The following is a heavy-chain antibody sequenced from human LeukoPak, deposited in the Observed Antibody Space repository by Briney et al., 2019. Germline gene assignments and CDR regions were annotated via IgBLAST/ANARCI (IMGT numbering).Heavy chain of an antibody. Sequence: SVKVSCKASGGTFSSYAISWVRQAPGQGLEWMGGIIPIFGTANYAQKFQGRVTTTADEPTSTAYMELSSLRSEDTAVYYCARAGIAAAGTLDYWGQGTLVTVSS. J-gene: IGHJ4*02. V-gene: IGHV1-69*13. CDR3: ARAGIAAAGTLDY. CDR2: IIPIFGTA. CDR1: GGTFSSYA. D-gene: IGHD6-13*01.